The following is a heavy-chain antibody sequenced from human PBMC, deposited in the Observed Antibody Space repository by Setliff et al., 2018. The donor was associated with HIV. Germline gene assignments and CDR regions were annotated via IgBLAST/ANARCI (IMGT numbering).Heavy chain of an antibody. CDR1: GDTFTSYD. D-gene: IGHD2-2*01. J-gene: IGHJ4*02. CDR2: MTPYSGNT. Sequence: ASVKVSCKTSGDTFTSYDINWVRQAAGHGLEWMGWMTPYSGNTGYARKFQGRVTMTRKTSISTAYMELRSLRSDDTAVYYCARGYCSSTSCYGIYYFDNWGQGTPVTVSS. CDR3: ARGYCSSTSCYGIYYFDN. V-gene: IGHV1-8*02.